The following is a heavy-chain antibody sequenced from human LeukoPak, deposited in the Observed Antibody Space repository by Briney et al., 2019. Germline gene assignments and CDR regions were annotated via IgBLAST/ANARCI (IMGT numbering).Heavy chain of an antibody. Sequence: ASVNVSCKASGYTFTSYGISWVRQAPGQGLEWMGWISAYNGNTNYAQKLQGRVTMTTDTSTSTAYMELRSLRSDDTAVYYCARVVLLWFGEPGDYFDYWGQGTLVTVSS. CDR1: GYTFTSYG. D-gene: IGHD3-10*01. J-gene: IGHJ4*02. V-gene: IGHV1-18*01. CDR3: ARVVLLWFGEPGDYFDY. CDR2: ISAYNGNT.